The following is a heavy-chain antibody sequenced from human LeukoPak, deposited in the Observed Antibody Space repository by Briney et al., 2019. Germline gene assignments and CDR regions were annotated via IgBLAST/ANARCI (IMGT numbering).Heavy chain of an antibody. Sequence: GGSLRLSCAASGFTFSSYWMSWVRQAPGKGLEWVASIKQDGSEKYYVDSVKGRFTISRDNAKNSLYLQMNSLRAEDTAVYYCARDRGSGWTYYYYGMDVWGQGTTVTVSS. CDR2: IKQDGSEK. CDR1: GFTFSSYW. CDR3: ARDRGSGWTYYYYGMDV. D-gene: IGHD6-19*01. V-gene: IGHV3-7*05. J-gene: IGHJ6*02.